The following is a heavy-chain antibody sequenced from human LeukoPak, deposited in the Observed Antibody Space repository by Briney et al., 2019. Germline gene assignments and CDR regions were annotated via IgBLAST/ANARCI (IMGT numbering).Heavy chain of an antibody. CDR2: IYYSGST. CDR3: ARWGPNWFDP. CDR1: GGSISSGGYY. V-gene: IGHV4-61*08. D-gene: IGHD3-16*01. Sequence: SETLSLTCTVSGGSISSGGYYWSWIRQPPGKGLEWIGYIYYSGSTYYNPSLKSRVTISVDTSKNQFSLKLSSVTAADTAVYYCARWGPNWFDPWGQGTLVTVSS. J-gene: IGHJ5*02.